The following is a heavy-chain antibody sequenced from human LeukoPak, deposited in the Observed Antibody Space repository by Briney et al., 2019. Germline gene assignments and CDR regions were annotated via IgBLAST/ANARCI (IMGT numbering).Heavy chain of an antibody. V-gene: IGHV1-8*03. D-gene: IGHD6-6*01. CDR2: MNPNNGNT. Sequence: GASVKVSCKASGYTFTSYDINWVRQASGQGLEWMGWMNPNNGNTGYAQKFQGRVTITRNTSISTAYMELSSLRSEDTAVYYCARGLYSSSSYAFDIWGQGTMVTVSS. CDR1: GYTFTSYD. CDR3: ARGLYSSSSYAFDI. J-gene: IGHJ3*02.